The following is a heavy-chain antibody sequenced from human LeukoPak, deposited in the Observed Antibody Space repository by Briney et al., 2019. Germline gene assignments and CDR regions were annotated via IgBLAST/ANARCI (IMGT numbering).Heavy chain of an antibody. D-gene: IGHD3-10*01. Sequence: PSQTLSLTCVVSGDSISSGAYSWSWTRQPPGKGLEWIGYIFHTGSTFYNPSLKSRLTISVDNSKNQFSLRLSSVTAADTAVYYCARELWFANAPGSWLDPWGQGTLVTVSS. CDR2: IFHTGST. J-gene: IGHJ5*02. CDR3: ARELWFANAPGSWLDP. CDR1: GDSISSGAYS. V-gene: IGHV4-30-2*01.